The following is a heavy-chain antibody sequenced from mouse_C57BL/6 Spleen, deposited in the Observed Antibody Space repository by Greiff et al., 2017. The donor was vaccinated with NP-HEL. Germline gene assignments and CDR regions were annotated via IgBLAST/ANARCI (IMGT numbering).Heavy chain of an antibody. CDR1: GFTFSDYG. V-gene: IGHV5-17*01. CDR2: ISSGSSTI. D-gene: IGHD1-1*01. CDR3: ASGSRHFHH. J-gene: IGHJ2*01. Sequence: EVKLVESGGGLVKPGGSLKLSCAASGFTFSDYGMHWVRQAPEKGLEWVAYISSGSSTIYYADTVKGRFTISRDNAKNTLFLQMTSLRSEDTAMYYCASGSRHFHHWGQGTTLTDSS.